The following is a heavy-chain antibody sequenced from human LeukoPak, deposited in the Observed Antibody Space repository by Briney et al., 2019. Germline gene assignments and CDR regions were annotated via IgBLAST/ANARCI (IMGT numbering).Heavy chain of an antibody. V-gene: IGHV1-69*05. CDR2: IIPIFGTA. CDR3: ARAYYYDSSGYSDDAFDI. Sequence: SVKVSCKASGGTVSSYAISWVRQAPGQGLEWMGGIIPIFGTANYAQKFQGRVTITTDESTSTAYMELSSLRSEDTAVYYCARAYYYDSSGYSDDAFDIWGQGTMVTVSS. CDR1: GGTVSSYA. J-gene: IGHJ3*02. D-gene: IGHD3-22*01.